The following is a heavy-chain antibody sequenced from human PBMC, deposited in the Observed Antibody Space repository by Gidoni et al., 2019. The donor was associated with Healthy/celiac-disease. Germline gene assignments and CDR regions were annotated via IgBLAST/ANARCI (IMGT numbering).Heavy chain of an antibody. V-gene: IGHV3-33*01. J-gene: IGHJ4*02. CDR1: GFTFSSYG. CDR2: IWYDGSNK. D-gene: IGHD3-3*01. CDR3: ARDRFLSDYFDY. Sequence: QVQLVESGGGVVQPGRSLRLSCAASGFTFSSYGMHWVRQAPGKGLEWVAVIWYDGSNKYYADSVKGRFTISRDNSKNTLYLQMNSLRAEDTAVYYCARDRFLSDYFDYWGQGTLVTVSS.